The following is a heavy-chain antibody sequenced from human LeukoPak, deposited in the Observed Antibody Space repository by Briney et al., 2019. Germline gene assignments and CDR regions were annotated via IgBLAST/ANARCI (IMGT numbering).Heavy chain of an antibody. Sequence: TGGSLRLSCAASGFTFSSYAMHWVRQAPGKGLEWVAVISYDGSNKYYADSVKGRFTISRDNSKHTMSLQMNTLRAEDTAVYYCARGITAFGVPGATYYFDYWGQGTLVTVSS. CDR1: GFTFSSYA. D-gene: IGHD3-3*01. CDR3: ARGITAFGVPGATYYFDY. CDR2: ISYDGSNK. V-gene: IGHV3-30*04. J-gene: IGHJ4*02.